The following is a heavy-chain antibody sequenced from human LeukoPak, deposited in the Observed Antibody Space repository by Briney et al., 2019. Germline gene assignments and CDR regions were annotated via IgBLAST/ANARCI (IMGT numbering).Heavy chain of an antibody. J-gene: IGHJ4*02. CDR2: INPNRGGT. CDR3: ARGPYDYVWGNYRYTAASFDY. V-gene: IGHV1-2*06. Sequence: GASVKVSCNASGYTFTAYVMHWVRQAPGQGLEWMGRINPNRGGTTYAQHFQGRVTMTRDTSISTAYLELSSLRPDDTAMYYCARGPYDYVWGNYRYTAASFDYWGQGTLVTVSS. D-gene: IGHD3-16*02. CDR1: GYTFTAYV.